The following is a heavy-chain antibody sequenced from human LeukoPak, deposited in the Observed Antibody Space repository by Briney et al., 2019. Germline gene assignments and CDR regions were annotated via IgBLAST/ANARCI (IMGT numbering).Heavy chain of an antibody. CDR2: IKQGGSEN. D-gene: IGHD3-22*01. Sequence: GGSLRLSCAASGFIFSSYWMSWVRQAPGKGLEWVANIKQGGSENYYVDSVKGRFTISRDNAKNSLYLQMNSLRAEDTAVYYCASEVIDYYDSSGYHDYWGQGTLVTVSS. V-gene: IGHV3-7*01. CDR1: GFIFSSYW. CDR3: ASEVIDYYDSSGYHDY. J-gene: IGHJ4*02.